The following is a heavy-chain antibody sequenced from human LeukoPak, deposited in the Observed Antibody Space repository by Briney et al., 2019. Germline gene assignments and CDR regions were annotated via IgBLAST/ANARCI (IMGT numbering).Heavy chain of an antibody. J-gene: IGHJ4*02. CDR1: GFTFSSYA. D-gene: IGHD3-16*01. Sequence: PGGSLRLSCAASGFTFSSYAMSWVRRAPGKGLEWVSAISGSGDRTYHADSVKGRFTISRDNAKNSLYLQMKNLGAEDTAVYYCARDSGGITEDFDYWGQGTLVTVSP. V-gene: IGHV3-23*01. CDR2: ISGSGDRT. CDR3: ARDSGGITEDFDY.